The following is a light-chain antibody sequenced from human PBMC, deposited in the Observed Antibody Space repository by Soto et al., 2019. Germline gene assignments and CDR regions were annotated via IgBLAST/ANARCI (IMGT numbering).Light chain of an antibody. CDR2: KAS. CDR1: QSINTW. Sequence: DIQMTQSPSTLSASVGDRVTITCRASQSINTWLAWYKLKPGRAPKLLNYKASTLESGVPSRFSGSGSGTEFTLTISSLQPDDFATYYCQQYQTYSQFGQGTKVEIK. J-gene: IGKJ1*01. V-gene: IGKV1-5*03. CDR3: QQYQTYSQ.